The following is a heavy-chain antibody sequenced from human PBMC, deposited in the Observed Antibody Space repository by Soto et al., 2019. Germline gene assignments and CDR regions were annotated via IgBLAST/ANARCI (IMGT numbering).Heavy chain of an antibody. V-gene: IGHV1-69*02. Sequence: QVQLVQSGAEVKKPGSSVKVSCKASGGTFSSYTISWVRQAPGQGLEWMGRIIPILGIANYAQKFQGRVTITADKSTSTAYMGLSSLRSEDTAVYYCARGGSGYDLSYWGQGTLVTVSS. D-gene: IGHD5-12*01. CDR2: IIPILGIA. J-gene: IGHJ4*02. CDR3: ARGGSGYDLSY. CDR1: GGTFSSYT.